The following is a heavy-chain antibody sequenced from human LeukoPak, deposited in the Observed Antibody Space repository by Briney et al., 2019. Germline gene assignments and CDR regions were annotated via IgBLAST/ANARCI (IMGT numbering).Heavy chain of an antibody. CDR1: GYTFTSYG. CDR2: ISAYNGNT. D-gene: IGHD3-3*01. J-gene: IGHJ4*02. V-gene: IGHV1-18*01. Sequence: ASVKVSCKASGYTFTSYGISWVRQAPGQGLEWMGWISAYNGNTNYAQKLQGRVTMTTGTSTSTAYMELRSLRSDDTAVYYCARSGITIFGVVIPHFDYWGQGTLVTVSS. CDR3: ARSGITIFGVVIPHFDY.